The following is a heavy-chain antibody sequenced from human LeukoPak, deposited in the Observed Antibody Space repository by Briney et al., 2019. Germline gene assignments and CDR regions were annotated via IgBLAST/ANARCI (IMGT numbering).Heavy chain of an antibody. CDR1: GFTFTSSA. CDR2: IVVGSGNT. Sequence: GTSVKVSCKASGFTFTSSAVQWVRQARGQRLEWIGWIVVGSGNTNYPQKFQERVTITRDMSTSLVYMELSSLRSEDTAVYYCAAEAAYYYDSRDAFDVWGQGTMVTVSS. J-gene: IGHJ3*01. V-gene: IGHV1-58*01. CDR3: AAEAAYYYDSRDAFDV. D-gene: IGHD3-22*01.